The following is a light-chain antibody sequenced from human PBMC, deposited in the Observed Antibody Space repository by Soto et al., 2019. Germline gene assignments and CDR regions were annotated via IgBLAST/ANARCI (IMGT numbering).Light chain of an antibody. J-gene: IGLJ1*01. V-gene: IGLV2-8*01. Sequence: QSVLTQPPSASGSPGQSVTISCTGTSSDVGGYNYVSWYQQHPGKAPKFMIYEVSKRPSGVPDRFSGSKSGNTASLTVSGLQAEDEADYYCSSYAGSNNPYVFGTGTKLTVL. CDR1: SSDVGGYNY. CDR2: EVS. CDR3: SSYAGSNNPYV.